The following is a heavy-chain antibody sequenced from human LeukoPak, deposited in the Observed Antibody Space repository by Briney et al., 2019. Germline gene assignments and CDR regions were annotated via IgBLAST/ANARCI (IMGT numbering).Heavy chain of an antibody. D-gene: IGHD5-24*01. CDR3: ARARYNYQCDY. CDR1: GGSISSHY. CDR2: IYYSGST. Sequence: PSEALSLTCTVSGGSISSHYWSWIRQPPGKGLEWIGYIYYSGSTNYNPSLKSRVTISVDTSKNQFSLRLSSVTAADTAVYYCARARYNYQCDYWGQGTLVTVSS. V-gene: IGHV4-59*11. J-gene: IGHJ4*02.